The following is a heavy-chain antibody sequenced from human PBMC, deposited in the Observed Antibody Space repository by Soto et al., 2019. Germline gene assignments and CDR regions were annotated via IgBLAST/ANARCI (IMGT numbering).Heavy chain of an antibody. CDR2: IYNSAGT. V-gene: IGHV4-39*01. CDR3: AGPPPSLLRSSPIGYYGMDF. Sequence: SETLSLTCTVTGASTSSNNYCWGWVRQPPGKGLEWIGCIYNSAGTYYNPSLKSRVTMSVDTSKNQISLKVSSVTAAATAVYYCAGPPPSLLRSSPIGYYGMDFWGQGTRVTVSS. CDR1: GASTSSNNYC. J-gene: IGHJ6*02. D-gene: IGHD4-17*01.